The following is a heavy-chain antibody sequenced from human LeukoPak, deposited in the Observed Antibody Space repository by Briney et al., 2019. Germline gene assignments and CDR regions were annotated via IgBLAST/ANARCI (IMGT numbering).Heavy chain of an antibody. Sequence: GGSLRLSCAASGFTFSSYSMNWVRQAPGKGLEWVSSISSSSSYIYYADSVKGRFTISRDNAKNSLYLQMNSLRAEDTAVYYGARETEWLENAFDIWGQGTMVTVSS. J-gene: IGHJ3*02. D-gene: IGHD3-3*01. CDR1: GFTFSSYS. V-gene: IGHV3-21*01. CDR2: ISSSSSYI. CDR3: ARETEWLENAFDI.